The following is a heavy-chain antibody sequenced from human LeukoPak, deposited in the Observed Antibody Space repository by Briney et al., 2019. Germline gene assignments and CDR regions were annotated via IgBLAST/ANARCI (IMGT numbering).Heavy chain of an antibody. CDR2: IIPIFGTA. V-gene: IGHV1-69*13. D-gene: IGHD2-2*01. CDR3: ARVPLPHIVVVPAAGYYFDY. CDR1: GGTFSSYA. J-gene: IGHJ4*02. Sequence: GASVKVSCKASGGTFSSYAISWVRQAPGQGLEWMGGIIPIFGTANYAQKFQGRVTITADESTSTAYMELSSLRSEDTAVYYCARVPLPHIVVVPAAGYYFDYWGQGTLVTVSS.